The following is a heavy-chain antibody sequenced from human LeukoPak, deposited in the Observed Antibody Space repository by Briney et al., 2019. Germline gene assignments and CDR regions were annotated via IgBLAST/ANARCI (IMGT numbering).Heavy chain of an antibody. Sequence: SETLSLTCTVSGRSISSYYWSWIRQPTGKGLEWIRRIYTSGSTNYNPSLKSRVTMSVDTSKNKFSLKLSSVTATHRAVDYCARDGGPGVWGSYRTFNYCCQGTLVTVTS. D-gene: IGHD3-16*02. CDR3: ARDGGPGVWGSYRTFNY. J-gene: IGHJ4*02. CDR1: GRSISSYY. V-gene: IGHV4-4*07. CDR2: IYTSGST.